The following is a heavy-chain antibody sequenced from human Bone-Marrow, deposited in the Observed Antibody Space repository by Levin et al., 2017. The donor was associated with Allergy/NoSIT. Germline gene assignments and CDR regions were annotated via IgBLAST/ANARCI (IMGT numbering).Heavy chain of an antibody. J-gene: IGHJ5*01. V-gene: IGHV4-31*03. CDR1: GGSISSGGYY. D-gene: IGHD6-19*01. CDR3: ARDLVSSGWSDS. CDR2: IHYSGST. Sequence: PSETLSLTCTVSGGSISSGGYYWSWIRQHPGKALEWIGYIHYSGSTYYNPSLKSRVTISVDTSKNQFSLKLTSVTAADTAVYYCARDLVSSGWSDSWGQGTLVTVSS.